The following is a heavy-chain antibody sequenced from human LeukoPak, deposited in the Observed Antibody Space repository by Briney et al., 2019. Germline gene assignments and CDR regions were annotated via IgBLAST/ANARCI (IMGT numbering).Heavy chain of an antibody. Sequence: GASVKVSCKASGYTFTSYDINWVRQATGQGLEWMGWMNPNSGNTGYAQKFHGSVTMTRNTSISTAYMELGSLRSEDTAVYYCARDNYYSNYFREILNWFDPWGQGTLVTVSS. V-gene: IGHV1-8*01. D-gene: IGHD4-11*01. CDR1: GYTFTSYD. J-gene: IGHJ5*02. CDR3: ARDNYYSNYFREILNWFDP. CDR2: MNPNSGNT.